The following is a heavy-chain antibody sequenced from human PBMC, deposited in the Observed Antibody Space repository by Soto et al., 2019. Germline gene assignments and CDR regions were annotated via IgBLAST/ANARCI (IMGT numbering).Heavy chain of an antibody. Sequence: QVQLQESGPGLVKPSGTLSLTCAVSGGSISSSNWWSWVRQPPGKGLEWIGEIYHSGSTNYSPSLKSRVTISVDKSKNQFSLKLSSVTAADTAVYYCARGPDFGYGGKDPNWFDPWGQGTLVTVSS. J-gene: IGHJ5*02. D-gene: IGHD4-17*01. V-gene: IGHV4-4*02. CDR1: GGSISSSNW. CDR3: ARGPDFGYGGKDPNWFDP. CDR2: IYHSGST.